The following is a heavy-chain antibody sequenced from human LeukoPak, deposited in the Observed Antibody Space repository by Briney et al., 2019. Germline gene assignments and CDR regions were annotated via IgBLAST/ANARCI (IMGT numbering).Heavy chain of an antibody. J-gene: IGHJ4*02. V-gene: IGHV1-2*02. CDR2: INPNNGAT. D-gene: IGHD3-22*01. Sequence: GASVKVSCKASGYTFTAYYMHRVRQAPGKGLEWMGWINPNNGATNYVQKFQGRVTMTRDTSISTAYMELSRLRSDDTAVYYCARVTHNYYDSSGILYYFDYWGQGTLVTVSS. CDR1: GYTFTAYY. CDR3: ARVTHNYYDSSGILYYFDY.